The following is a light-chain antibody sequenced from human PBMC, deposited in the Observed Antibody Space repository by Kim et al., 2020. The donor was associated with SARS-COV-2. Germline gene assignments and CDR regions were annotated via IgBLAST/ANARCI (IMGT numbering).Light chain of an antibody. V-gene: IGKV3-20*01. CDR1: QSVGSGY. CDR2: GTS. Sequence: EDVLTQSPGTLSLSLGERATLSCRASQSVGSGYLAWYQQKPGQAPRPLIYGTSNRAIGIPDRFSGSGSGTNFILTISRLEPEDSAVYYCQQYDRSPHTFGQGTKREIK. CDR3: QQYDRSPHT. J-gene: IGKJ2*01.